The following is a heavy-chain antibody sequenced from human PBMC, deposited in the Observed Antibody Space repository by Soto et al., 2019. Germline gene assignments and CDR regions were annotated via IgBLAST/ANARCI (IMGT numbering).Heavy chain of an antibody. V-gene: IGHV4-30-4*01. CDR1: GGSISSGYYY. J-gene: IGHJ6*02. CDR2: IYYSGHT. Sequence: QVQLQESGPGLVKPSQTLSLTCSVSGGSISSGYYYWSWIRHPPGKGLEWIGNIYYSGHTYYNPSLKSRLIISIDTSKIQFSLKVGSVAASDAAVYYGASSSLYCMDVWGQVTTFTVSS. CDR3: ASSSLYCMDV.